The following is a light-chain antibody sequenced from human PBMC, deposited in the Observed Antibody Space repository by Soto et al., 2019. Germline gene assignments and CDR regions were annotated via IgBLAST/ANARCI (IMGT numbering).Light chain of an antibody. CDR2: YAS. CDR3: QQASTLPVT. Sequence: RNQSRSSLSSSVRDRVTITCRASQSVTNTLAWYQHKPGQAPRLLISYASRGATGIPSRFSGSGSGTDFTLTINSLQSEDFAVYYCQQASTLPVTFAGGTKVDIK. V-gene: IGKV3-15*01. CDR1: QSVTNT. J-gene: IGKJ4*01.